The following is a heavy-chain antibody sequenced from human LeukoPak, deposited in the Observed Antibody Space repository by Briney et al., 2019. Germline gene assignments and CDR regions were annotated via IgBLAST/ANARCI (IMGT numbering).Heavy chain of an antibody. CDR2: IKQDGSEK. D-gene: IGHD3-22*01. CDR1: EFTFSSYW. Sequence: GGSLRLSCAAFEFTFSSYWMSWVRQAPGKGLEWVANIKQDGSEKYYVDSVKGRFTISRDNAKNSLYLQMNSLRAEDTAVYYCAREGPQVPYYYDSSGYYYVDYWGQGTLVTVSS. V-gene: IGHV3-7*03. CDR3: AREGPQVPYYYDSSGYYYVDY. J-gene: IGHJ4*02.